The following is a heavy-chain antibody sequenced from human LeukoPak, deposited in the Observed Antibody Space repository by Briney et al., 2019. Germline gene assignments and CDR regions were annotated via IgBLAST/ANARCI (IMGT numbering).Heavy chain of an antibody. CDR3: ARDHYGGNSVSLVLGDY. J-gene: IGHJ4*02. CDR1: GFTFSSYG. V-gene: IGHV3-33*01. Sequence: GGSLRLSCAASGFTFSSYGMHWVRQAPGKGLEWVAVIWYDGSNKYYADSVKGRFTISRDNSKNTLYLQMNSLRAEDTAVYYCARDHYGGNSVSLVLGDYWGQGTLVTVSS. CDR2: IWYDGSNK. D-gene: IGHD4-23*01.